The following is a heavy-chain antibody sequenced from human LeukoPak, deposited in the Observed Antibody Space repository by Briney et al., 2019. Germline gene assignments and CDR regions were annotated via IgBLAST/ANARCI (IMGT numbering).Heavy chain of an antibody. CDR2: IYYSGST. CDR3: ARRRGSGSTQVFDY. V-gene: IGHV4-39*01. J-gene: IGHJ4*02. D-gene: IGHD6-19*01. CDR1: GGSISSSSYY. Sequence: SETLSLTCTVSGGSISSSSYYWGWIRQPPGKGLEWIGSIYYSGSTYYNPSLKSRVTISVDTSKNQFSLKLSSVTAADTAVYYCARRRGSGSTQVFDYWGQGALVTVSS.